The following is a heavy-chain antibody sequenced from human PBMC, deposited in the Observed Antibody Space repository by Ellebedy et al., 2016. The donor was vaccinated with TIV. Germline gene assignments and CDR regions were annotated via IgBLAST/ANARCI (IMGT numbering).Heavy chain of an antibody. J-gene: IGHJ6*02. CDR1: GFTFSHYA. CDR3: ARVLGSSSSYGMDV. V-gene: IGHV3-30*04. CDR2: ISDDGINK. D-gene: IGHD6-13*01. Sequence: GGSLRLSCAASGFTFSHYAMHWARQAPGKGLEWVALISDDGINKYFADSVRARFTISRDNSKSMLYLQMNDLGPEDTAVYYCARVLGSSSSYGMDVWGQGTTVTVSS.